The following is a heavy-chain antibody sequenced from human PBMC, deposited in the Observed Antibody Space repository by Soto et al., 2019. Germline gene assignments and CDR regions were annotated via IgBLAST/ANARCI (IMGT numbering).Heavy chain of an antibody. CDR1: GFSFSSSW. J-gene: IGHJ2*01. CDR2: IKTDGSTT. Sequence: EVQLVASGGGLVQPGGSLRLSCAASGFSFSSSWMHWVRQAPGKGLVWVSRIKTDGSTTNYADSVKGRFTVSRDNAENTLYLQMTSLRTEDTAVYYCARVGQGAWYFDLWGRGTLVTVSS. D-gene: IGHD1-26*01. V-gene: IGHV3-74*01. CDR3: ARVGQGAWYFDL.